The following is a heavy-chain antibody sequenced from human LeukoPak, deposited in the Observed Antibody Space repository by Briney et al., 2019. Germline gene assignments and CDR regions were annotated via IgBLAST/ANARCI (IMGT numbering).Heavy chain of an antibody. V-gene: IGHV6-1*01. J-gene: IGHJ6*03. CDR2: TYYTSKWYN. Sequence: SQTLSLTCALSGDSFSSNSAAWNWARQSPSRGLEWLGSTYYTSKWYNDYAVSVKSRITINPDTSKNHFSLQLNSVTPEDTAVYYCAREVQWLYYYYMDVWGKGTTVTISS. D-gene: IGHD6-19*01. CDR1: GDSFSSNSAA. CDR3: AREVQWLYYYYMDV.